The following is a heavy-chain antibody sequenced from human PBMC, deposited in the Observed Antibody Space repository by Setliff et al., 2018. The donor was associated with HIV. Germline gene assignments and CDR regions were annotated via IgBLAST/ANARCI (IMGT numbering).Heavy chain of an antibody. CDR2: INHSGST. J-gene: IGHJ4*02. V-gene: IGHV4-38-2*01. Sequence: SETLSLTCGVSGYSISSGSYWGWIRQPPGKGLEWIGEINHSGSTNYNPSLKSRVTISVDTSKNQFSLKLKSVTAADTAIYFCARGKGGLVGPAEFDYWGPGTLVTVSS. D-gene: IGHD1-26*01. CDR3: ARGKGGLVGPAEFDY. CDR1: GYSISSGSY.